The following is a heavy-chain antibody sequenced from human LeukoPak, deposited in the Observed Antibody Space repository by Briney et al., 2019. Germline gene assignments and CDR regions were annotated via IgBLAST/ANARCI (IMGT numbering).Heavy chain of an antibody. D-gene: IGHD2-21*02. CDR3: ASQGAYCGGDCYSHYFDY. Sequence: SETLSLTCAVYGGSFSGYYWSWIRQPPGKGLEWIGEINHSGSTNYNPSLKSRVTISVDTSKNQFSLRLSSVTAADTAVYYCASQGAYCGGDCYSHYFDYWGQGTLVTVSS. V-gene: IGHV4-34*01. CDR2: INHSGST. CDR1: GGSFSGYY. J-gene: IGHJ4*02.